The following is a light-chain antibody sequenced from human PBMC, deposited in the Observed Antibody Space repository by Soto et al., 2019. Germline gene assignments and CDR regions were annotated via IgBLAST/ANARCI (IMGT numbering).Light chain of an antibody. CDR3: QQYGSSPLT. J-gene: IGKJ4*01. CDR2: GAS. CDR1: QSVSSSY. V-gene: IGKV3-20*01. Sequence: EIVLTQSPGTLSLSPGERATLSCRASQSVSSSYLAWYQHKPGQAPRLLIYGASSRATGIPDRFSDSGSGTDFTITISRLEPADFAVYYLQQYGSSPLTVGGGTKVEIK.